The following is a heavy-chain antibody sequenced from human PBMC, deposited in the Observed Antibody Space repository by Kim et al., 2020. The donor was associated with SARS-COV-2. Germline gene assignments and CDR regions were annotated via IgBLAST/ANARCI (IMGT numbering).Heavy chain of an antibody. CDR3: ARNAATLVVGAATARGGGMDV. D-gene: IGHD2-15*01. CDR1: GFTFSSYA. CDR2: ISYEGSAK. J-gene: IGHJ6*02. Sequence: GGSLRLSCAASGFTFSSYAMHWVRQAPGKGLEWVAVISYEGSAKYFADSVKGRFTISRDNSKNTLFLEMNSLRGEDTAVYYCARNAATLVVGAATARGGGMDVWGQGTTVTVSS. V-gene: IGHV3-30*04.